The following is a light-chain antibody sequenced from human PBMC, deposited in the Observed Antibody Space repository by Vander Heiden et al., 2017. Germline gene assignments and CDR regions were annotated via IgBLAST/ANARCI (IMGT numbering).Light chain of an antibody. J-gene: IGKJ1*01. CDR3: QQANYFPRT. CDR2: AAS. V-gene: IGKV1-12*01. Sequence: DIQMTQSTFSVFASVGDTVTITWRASQDSRNWLTWYQQKLGKAAGLLISAASSLQRGVPSRFSGSGSGTDFTRTISSLQPEDFATYFGQQANYFPRTFGQGTKVEI. CDR1: QDSRNW.